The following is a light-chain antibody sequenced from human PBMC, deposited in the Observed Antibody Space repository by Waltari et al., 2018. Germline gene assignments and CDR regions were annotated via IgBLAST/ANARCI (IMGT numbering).Light chain of an antibody. J-gene: IGKJ1*01. V-gene: IGKV4-1*01. CDR1: QSVLYSSNNKNY. CDR2: WAS. CDR3: QQYYTTRT. Sequence: DIVMTQSPDSLAVSLGERATINCKSSQSVLYSSNNKNYLAWYQQKPGQPPKLLIYWASPRESGVPDRFSGSGSGTDFTLTISSLQAEDVAVYYCQQYYTTRTFGQGTKVEIK.